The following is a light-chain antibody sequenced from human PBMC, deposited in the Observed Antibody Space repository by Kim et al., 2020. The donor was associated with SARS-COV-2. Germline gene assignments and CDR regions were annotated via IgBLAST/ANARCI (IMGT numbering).Light chain of an antibody. CDR1: SGHSSYA. V-gene: IGLV4-69*01. CDR2: VNSDGSH. Sequence: ASVKLTCTLSSGHSSYAIAWLQQQPEKGPRYLMKVNSDGSHKKGDGIPDRFSGSSSGAERYLTISSLQSEDEADYYCQTGGTGTWVFGGGTQLTVL. J-gene: IGLJ3*02. CDR3: QTGGTGTWV.